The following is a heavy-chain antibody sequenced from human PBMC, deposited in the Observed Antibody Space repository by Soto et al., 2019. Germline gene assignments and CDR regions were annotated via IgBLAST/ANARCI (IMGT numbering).Heavy chain of an antibody. V-gene: IGHV3-23*01. CDR3: AKPSGDRYYYYYYGMDV. J-gene: IGHJ6*02. CDR1: GFTFSSYA. CDR2: ISGSGGST. Sequence: PGGSLRLSCASSGFTFSSYAMSLVRQAPGKGLEWVSAISGSGGSTYYADSVKGRFTISRDNSKNTLYLQMNSLRAEDTAVYYCAKPSGDRYYYYYYGMDVWGQGTTVTVSS.